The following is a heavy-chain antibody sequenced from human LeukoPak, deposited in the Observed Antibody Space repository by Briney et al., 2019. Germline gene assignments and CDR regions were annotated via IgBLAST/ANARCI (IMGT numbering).Heavy chain of an antibody. CDR3: ARDRGERGAAIDY. V-gene: IGHV4-4*02. D-gene: IGHD2-2*01. CDR1: GGSISSSNW. CDR2: IYHSGST. Sequence: PSETLSLTCAVSGGSISSSNWWSWVRQPPGKGLEWIGEIYHSGSTNYNPSLKSRVTISVDKSKNQFSLKLNSVTAADTAVYYCARDRGERGAAIDYWGQGTLVTVSS. J-gene: IGHJ4*02.